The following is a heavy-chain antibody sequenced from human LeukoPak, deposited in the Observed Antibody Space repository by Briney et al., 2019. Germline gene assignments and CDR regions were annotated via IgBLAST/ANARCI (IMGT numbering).Heavy chain of an antibody. J-gene: IGHJ4*02. D-gene: IGHD3-3*01. CDR3: ASNYDFWSGSYYFDY. CDR1: GGTFSSYA. CDR2: IIPIFGTA. Sequence: SVKVSCKASGGTFSSYAISWVGQAPGQGLEWMGRIIPIFGTANYAQKFQGRVTITTDESTSTAYMELSSLRSEDTAVYYCASNYDFWSGSYYFDYWGQGTLVTVSS. V-gene: IGHV1-69*05.